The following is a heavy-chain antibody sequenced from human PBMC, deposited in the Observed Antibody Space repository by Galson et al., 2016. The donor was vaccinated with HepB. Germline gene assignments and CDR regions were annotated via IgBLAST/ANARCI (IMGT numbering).Heavy chain of an antibody. V-gene: IGHV1-18*01. CDR2: ISASNGKT. CDR3: AGPSRRGANGYYYFYGMDV. D-gene: IGHD1-26*01. J-gene: IGHJ6*02. Sequence: SVKVSCKASGYTFNSYAFNWVRQAPGQGLEWVGWISASNGKTNYAENLRGRVTLTTDTSTNTAYMELRSLTPDDTAVYYCAGPSRRGANGYYYFYGMDVWGQGTTVTVSS. CDR1: GYTFNSYA.